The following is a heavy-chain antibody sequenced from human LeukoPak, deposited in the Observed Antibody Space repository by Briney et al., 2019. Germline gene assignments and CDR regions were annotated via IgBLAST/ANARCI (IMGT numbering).Heavy chain of an antibody. Sequence: PGGSLRLSCAASGFIFSIYGMHWVRQAPGKGLEWVAFIRYDGSNKYYADSVKGRFTISRDNSKNTLYLQMNSLRAEDTAVYYCAKGYVEIATIRAPDYWGEGPLVTVSS. D-gene: IGHD5-24*01. J-gene: IGHJ4*02. CDR1: GFIFSIYG. V-gene: IGHV3-30*02. CDR3: AKGYVEIATIRAPDY. CDR2: IRYDGSNK.